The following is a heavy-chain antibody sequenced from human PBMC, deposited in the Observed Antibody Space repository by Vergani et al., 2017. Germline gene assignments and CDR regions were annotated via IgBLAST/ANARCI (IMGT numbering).Heavy chain of an antibody. Sequence: QVQLQESGPGLVKPSQTLSLTCTVSGGSISSGDYYWSWIRQPPGKGLEWIGYIYYSGSTYYNPSLKSRVTISVDTSKNQFSLKLSSVTAADTAVYYCARGVGGSGRVTYYDILTGPYYMDVWGKGTTVTVSS. CDR1: GGSISSGDYY. D-gene: IGHD3-9*01. V-gene: IGHV4-30-4*01. J-gene: IGHJ6*03. CDR3: ARGVGGSGRVTYYDILTGPYYMDV. CDR2: IYYSGST.